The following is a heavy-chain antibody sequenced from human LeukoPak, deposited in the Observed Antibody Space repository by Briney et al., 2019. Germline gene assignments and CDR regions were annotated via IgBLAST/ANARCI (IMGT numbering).Heavy chain of an antibody. CDR3: ARDLWHTN. Sequence: GGSLRRSCAASGFTVSSNYMNWVRQAPGKGLEWVSVIYSGGSTYYADSVKGRFTISRDNSKNTLYLQMNSLRAEDTAVYYCARDLWHTNWGQGTQVTVSS. J-gene: IGHJ4*02. CDR1: GFTVSSNY. CDR2: IYSGGST. V-gene: IGHV3-53*01.